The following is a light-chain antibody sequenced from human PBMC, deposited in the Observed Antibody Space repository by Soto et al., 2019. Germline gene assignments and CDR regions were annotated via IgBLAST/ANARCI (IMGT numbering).Light chain of an antibody. CDR3: QQYSQWPLT. CDR2: GVS. Sequence: EVVLTQSPCTLSFSPLGRVTLSCRASQSVTSNLAWYQQKPGQAPRLLMYGVSTRATGIPARFGGSGSATEFTLTISSLQSEDFAVYYCQQYSQWPLTFGGGTKVDIK. J-gene: IGKJ4*01. CDR1: QSVTSN. V-gene: IGKV3-15*01.